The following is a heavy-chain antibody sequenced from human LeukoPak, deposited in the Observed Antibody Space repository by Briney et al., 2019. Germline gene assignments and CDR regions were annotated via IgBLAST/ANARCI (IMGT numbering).Heavy chain of an antibody. CDR3: ATRDQGYCSSTSCSHFDY. Sequence: GASVKVSCKASGYTLTSYSMHWVRQAPGQGLERMGIINPSGGSTSYAQKFQGRVTMTRDTSTSTVYMELSSLRSEDTAVYYCATRDQGYCSSTSCSHFDYWGQGTLVTVSS. V-gene: IGHV1-46*01. CDR2: INPSGGST. J-gene: IGHJ4*02. D-gene: IGHD2-2*01. CDR1: GYTLTSYS.